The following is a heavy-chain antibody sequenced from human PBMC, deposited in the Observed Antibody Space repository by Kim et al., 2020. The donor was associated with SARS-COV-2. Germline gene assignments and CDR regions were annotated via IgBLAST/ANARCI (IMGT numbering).Heavy chain of an antibody. CDR1: GYTFTSYG. CDR3: TYSRSWAPRFDP. D-gene: IGHD6-13*01. CDR2: ISAYNGNT. J-gene: IGHJ5*02. V-gene: IGHV1-18*01. Sequence: ASVKVSCKASGYTFTSYGISWVRQAPGQGLEWMGWISAYNGNTNYAQKLQGRVTMTTDTSTSTAYMELRSLRSDDTAVYYCTYSRSWAPRFDPWGQGTLVTVSS.